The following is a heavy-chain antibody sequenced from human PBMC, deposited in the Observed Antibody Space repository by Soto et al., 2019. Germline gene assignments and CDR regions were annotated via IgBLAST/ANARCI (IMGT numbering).Heavy chain of an antibody. Sequence: SVKVSCKASGGTFSSYTISWVRQAPGQGLEWMGRIIPSLGIANYAQKFQGRVTITADKSTSTAYMELSSLRSEDTAVYYCAILGYSGYDSFDYWGQGTLVTVSS. D-gene: IGHD5-12*01. CDR3: AILGYSGYDSFDY. CDR2: IIPSLGIA. J-gene: IGHJ4*02. CDR1: GGTFSSYT. V-gene: IGHV1-69*02.